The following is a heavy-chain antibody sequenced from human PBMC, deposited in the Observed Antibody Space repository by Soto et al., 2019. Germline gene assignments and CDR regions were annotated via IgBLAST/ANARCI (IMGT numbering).Heavy chain of an antibody. CDR3: ARSHDTLTGYIYYFDY. V-gene: IGHV4-61*01. Sequence: SETLSLTCTVSGGSVSSGSYYWSWIRQPPGKGLEWIGYIYYSGSTNYNPSLKSRVTISVDTSKNQFSLKLSSVTAADTAVYYCARSHDTLTGYIYYFDYWGQGTLVTVSS. D-gene: IGHD3-9*01. CDR2: IYYSGST. CDR1: GGSVSSGSYY. J-gene: IGHJ4*02.